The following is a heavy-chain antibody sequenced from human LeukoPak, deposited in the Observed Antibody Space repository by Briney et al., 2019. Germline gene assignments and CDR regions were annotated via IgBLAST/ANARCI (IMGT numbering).Heavy chain of an antibody. Sequence: PGRSLRLSCAASGFTFSSYGMHWVRQAPGKGLEWVANIKPDGSERYYVDSVKGRFTISRDNAKNSLYLQMNSLRAEDTAVYYCARDSSPTVTTTDDYWGQGTLVTVSS. CDR3: ARDSSPTVTTTDDY. CDR1: GFTFSSYG. D-gene: IGHD4-17*01. J-gene: IGHJ4*02. CDR2: IKPDGSER. V-gene: IGHV3-7*01.